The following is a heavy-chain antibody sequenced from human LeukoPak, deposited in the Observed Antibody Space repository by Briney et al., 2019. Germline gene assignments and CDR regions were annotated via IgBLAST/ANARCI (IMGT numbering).Heavy chain of an antibody. J-gene: IGHJ4*02. Sequence: GGSLRLSCAASGFTFNSYAMTWVRLAPGKGLEWVSAISGSGGSTYYADSVKGRFTISRDNSKNTLYLQMNSLRAEDTAVYYCARDRVGAIPYYFDYWGQGTLVTVSS. CDR3: ARDRVGAIPYYFDY. CDR2: ISGSGGST. D-gene: IGHD1-26*01. V-gene: IGHV3-23*01. CDR1: GFTFNSYA.